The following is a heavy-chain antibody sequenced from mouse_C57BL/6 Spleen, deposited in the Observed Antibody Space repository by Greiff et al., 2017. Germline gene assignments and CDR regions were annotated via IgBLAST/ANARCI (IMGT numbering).Heavy chain of an antibody. CDR1: GFTFSSYT. J-gene: IGHJ2*01. Sequence: EVQGVESGGGLVKPGGSLKLSCAASGFTFSSYTMSWVRQTPEKRLGWVATISGGGGNTYYPDSVKGRFTISRDNAKNTLYLQMSSLRSEDTALYYCARKDYWGQGTTLTVSS. CDR3: ARKDY. V-gene: IGHV5-9*01. CDR2: ISGGGGNT.